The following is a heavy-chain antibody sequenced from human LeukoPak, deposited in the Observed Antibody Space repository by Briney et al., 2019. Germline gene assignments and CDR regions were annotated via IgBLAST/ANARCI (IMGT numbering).Heavy chain of an antibody. V-gene: IGHV3-30*04. Sequence: GGSLRLSCAASGFTFSSYAMHWVRQAPGKGLEWVAVISYDGSNKYYADSVKGRFTISRDNSKNTLYLQMNSLRAEDTAVYYCAREYCSGGSCYSLNYWGQGTLVTVSS. D-gene: IGHD2-15*01. CDR3: AREYCSGGSCYSLNY. J-gene: IGHJ4*02. CDR2: ISYDGSNK. CDR1: GFTFSSYA.